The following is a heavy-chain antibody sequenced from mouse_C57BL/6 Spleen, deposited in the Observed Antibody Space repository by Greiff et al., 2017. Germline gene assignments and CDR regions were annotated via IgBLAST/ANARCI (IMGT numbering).Heavy chain of an antibody. CDR1: GFAFSSSW. CDR2: IYPGDGDT. J-gene: IGHJ1*03. Sequence: QVQLQQSGPELVKPGASVKISCKASGFAFSSSWMNWVKQRPGKGLEWIGRIYPGDGDTTYNGKFKGKATLTADKTSSTAYMQLISLTSEDSAVDCCARGGGATYFGVWGTGTTVTVSS. CDR3: ARGGGATYFGV. V-gene: IGHV1-82*01.